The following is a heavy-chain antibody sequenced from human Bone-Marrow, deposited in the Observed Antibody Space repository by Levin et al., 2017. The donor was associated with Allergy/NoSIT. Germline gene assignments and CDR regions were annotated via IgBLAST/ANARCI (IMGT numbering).Heavy chain of an antibody. V-gene: IGHV3-30-3*01. J-gene: IGHJ5*02. CDR1: GFTFSKYA. CDR3: ASLQLIQEWFDP. CDR2: ISYDGSNK. D-gene: IGHD5-18*01. Sequence: GGSLRLSCVASGFTFSKYALNWVRQAPGKGLEWVAVISYDGSNKYYADSVKGRFTVSRDNPKNTLYLQVNSLRNEDTAVYYCASLQLIQEWFDPWGQGTLVTVSS.